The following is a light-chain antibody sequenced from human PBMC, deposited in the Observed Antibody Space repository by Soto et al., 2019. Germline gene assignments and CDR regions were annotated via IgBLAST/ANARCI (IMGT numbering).Light chain of an antibody. Sequence: QSALTQPASVSGSPGQSITISCTGTSSDVGGYNYVSWYQQHPGKVPKVLIYDVTNRPSGVSNRFSGSKSGNTAFLTISGLQAEDEADYYCNSYSSTNTLVVFGGGTKLTVL. CDR2: DVT. V-gene: IGLV2-14*01. J-gene: IGLJ2*01. CDR1: SSDVGGYNY. CDR3: NSYSSTNTLVV.